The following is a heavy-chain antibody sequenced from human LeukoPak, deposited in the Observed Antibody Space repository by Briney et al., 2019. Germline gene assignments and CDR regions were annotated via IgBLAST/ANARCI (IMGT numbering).Heavy chain of an antibody. J-gene: IGHJ5*02. CDR3: ARANIAAAAFDP. CDR1: GFTVSSNY. CDR2: IYSGGST. Sequence: GGSLRLSCAASGFTVSSNYMSWVRQAPGKGLEWVSVIYSGGSTYYADSVKGRFTISRDNSKNTLYLQMNSLRAEDTAVYYCARANIAAAAFDPWGQGTLVTVSS. D-gene: IGHD6-13*01. V-gene: IGHV3-66*01.